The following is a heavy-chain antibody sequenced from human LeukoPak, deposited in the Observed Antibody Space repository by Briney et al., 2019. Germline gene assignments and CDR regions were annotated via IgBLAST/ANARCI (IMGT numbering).Heavy chain of an antibody. Sequence: GGSLRLSCAASGFTFSDNYMSWIRQAPGKGLEWVSAISGSGGSTYYADSVKGRFTISRDNSKNMVWLQINSPTAEDTATYYCAKDGNWARFEDWGQGTLVTVSS. CDR3: AKDGNWARFED. V-gene: IGHV3-23*01. D-gene: IGHD7-27*01. J-gene: IGHJ4*02. CDR1: GFTFSDNY. CDR2: ISGSGGST.